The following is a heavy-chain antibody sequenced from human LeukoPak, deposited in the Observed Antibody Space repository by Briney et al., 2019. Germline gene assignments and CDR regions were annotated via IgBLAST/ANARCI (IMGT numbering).Heavy chain of an antibody. CDR1: GFTFSSYE. J-gene: IGHJ1*01. Sequence: PGGSLRLSCAASGFTFSSYEMNWVRQAPGKGLEWGSYISSRGSTIYYADSVKGRFTISRDNSRNTVYLQMNSLRAEDTAVYYCAKELYGDSTGGRFQHWGQGTLVTVSS. D-gene: IGHD4-17*01. V-gene: IGHV3-48*03. CDR3: AKELYGDSTGGRFQH. CDR2: ISSRGSTI.